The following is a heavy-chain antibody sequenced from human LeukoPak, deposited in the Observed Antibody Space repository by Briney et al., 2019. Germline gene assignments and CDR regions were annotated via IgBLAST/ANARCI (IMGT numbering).Heavy chain of an antibody. CDR1: GGSISSSSYY. J-gene: IGHJ6*02. CDR2: IFYSGST. D-gene: IGHD3-3*01. Sequence: SETLSLTCTVSGGSISSSSYYWGWIRQSPGKGLEWIGSIFYSGSTNYNPSLKSRVTISVDTSKNQFSLKLSSVTAADTAVYYCARDRRVLRFLEWAPSYGMDVWGQGTTVTVSS. CDR3: ARDRRVLRFLEWAPSYGMDV. V-gene: IGHV4-39*07.